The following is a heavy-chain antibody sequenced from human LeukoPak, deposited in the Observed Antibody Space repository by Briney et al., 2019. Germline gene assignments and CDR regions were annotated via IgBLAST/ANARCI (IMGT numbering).Heavy chain of an antibody. CDR3: ARGPSTAAGYYFDY. Sequence: GGSLRLSCAASGFTFGSYDMHWVRQATGKGLEWVSAIGTAGDTYYPGSVKGRFTISRENAKNSLYLQMNSLRAGDTAVYYCARGPSTAAGYYFDYWGQGTLVTVSS. CDR1: GFTFGSYD. V-gene: IGHV3-13*01. CDR2: IGTAGDT. J-gene: IGHJ4*02. D-gene: IGHD6-13*01.